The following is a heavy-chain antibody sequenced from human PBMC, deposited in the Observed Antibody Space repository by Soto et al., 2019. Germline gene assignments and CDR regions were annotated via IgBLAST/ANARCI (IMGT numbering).Heavy chain of an antibody. Sequence: ASVKVSCKSSRYTFISYDINCVRQATGKGLEWMGWMNPKSANTGYAQNFQGRVTMTRNTSISTAYMELSSLRSEDTAVYYCARSPSWETTVTPYYFDYWGQGTLVTVSS. CDR1: RYTFISYD. CDR2: MNPKSANT. D-gene: IGHD4-4*01. CDR3: ARSPSWETTVTPYYFDY. J-gene: IGHJ4*02. V-gene: IGHV1-8*01.